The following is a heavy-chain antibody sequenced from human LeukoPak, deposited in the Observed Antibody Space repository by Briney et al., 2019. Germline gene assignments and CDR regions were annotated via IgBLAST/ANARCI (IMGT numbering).Heavy chain of an antibody. J-gene: IGHJ4*02. CDR3: VRGSGWYDY. D-gene: IGHD6-19*01. V-gene: IGHV3-7*04. CDR2: IKDDGSEE. Sequence: GGSLRLSCVASGFSISGFWMNWVRQAPGKGLEWVANIKDDGSEEYYVDSVKGRFTISRDNARNSLYLQMNNLKTEDTAVYFCVRGSGWYDYLGQGTLVTVSS. CDR1: GFSISGFW.